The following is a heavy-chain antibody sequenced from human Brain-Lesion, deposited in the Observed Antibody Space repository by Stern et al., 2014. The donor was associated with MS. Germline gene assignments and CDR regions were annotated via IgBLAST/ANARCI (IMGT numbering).Heavy chain of an antibody. Sequence: AQLGESGAEVKKPGSSVKVSCKASGGTFSSYAISWVRQAPGQGLEWMGGIIPILGSANYAQKFQGRVTITADESTSTAYMELSSLRSEDTAVYYCARGVLRFLEWPYYGMDVWGQGTTVTVSS. D-gene: IGHD3-3*01. J-gene: IGHJ6*02. CDR3: ARGVLRFLEWPYYGMDV. V-gene: IGHV1-69*01. CDR2: IIPILGSA. CDR1: GGTFSSYA.